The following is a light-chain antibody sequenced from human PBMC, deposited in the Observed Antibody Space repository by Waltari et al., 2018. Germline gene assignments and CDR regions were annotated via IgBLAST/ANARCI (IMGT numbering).Light chain of an antibody. V-gene: IGLV2-8*01. CDR2: EVN. CDR1: SRDVGGYNY. Sequence: QSALTQPPSASGSPGQSVTISCTGTSRDVGGYNYVSWYQQHPGKAPKFMIYEVNKRPSGVPDRFSGSKSGNTASLTVSGLQAEDEADYYCSSYAGSNSYVFGTGTKVTVL. CDR3: SSYAGSNSYV. J-gene: IGLJ1*01.